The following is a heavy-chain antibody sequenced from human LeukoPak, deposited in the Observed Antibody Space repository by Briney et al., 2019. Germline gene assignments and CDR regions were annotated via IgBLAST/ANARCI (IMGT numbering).Heavy chain of an antibody. CDR1: GGSFSGYY. V-gene: IGHV4-34*01. D-gene: IGHD5-24*01. CDR2: INHSGST. J-gene: IGHJ4*02. CDR3: ARARDGYNSGKFVDY. Sequence: SETLSLTCAVYGGSFSGYYWSWIRQPPGKGLEWIGEINHSGSTNYNPSLKGRVTISVDTSKNQFSLKLSSVTAADTAVYYCARARDGYNSGKFVDYWGQGTLVTVSS.